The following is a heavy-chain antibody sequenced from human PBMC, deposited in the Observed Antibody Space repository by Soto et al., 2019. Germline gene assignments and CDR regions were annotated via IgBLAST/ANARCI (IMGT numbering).Heavy chain of an antibody. Sequence: SGPTLVNPTQTLTLTCTFSGFSLSTSGVGVGWIRHPPEKPLECLALIYWDDDKRYSPSLKSRLTITEDTSKSQVVLTMTNMDPVDTATYYCAHLAPAYDYIWGSPSRYYFDYWGQGTLVTVSS. CDR2: IYWDDDK. CDR1: GFSLSTSGVG. D-gene: IGHD3-16*01. V-gene: IGHV2-5*02. CDR3: AHLAPAYDYIWGSPSRYYFDY. J-gene: IGHJ4*02.